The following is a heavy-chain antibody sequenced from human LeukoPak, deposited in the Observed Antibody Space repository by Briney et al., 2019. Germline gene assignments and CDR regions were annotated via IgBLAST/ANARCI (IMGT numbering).Heavy chain of an antibody. CDR1: GYSISSGYY. D-gene: IGHD3-16*02. V-gene: IGHV4-38-2*02. CDR2: IYHSGST. CDR3: ARGVNDYVWGSYRYGPPYFDY. Sequence: SETLSLTCTVSGYSISSGYYWGWIRQPPGKGLEWIGSIYHSGSTNYNPSLKSRVTISVDTSKNQFSLKLSSVTAADTAVYYCARGVNDYVWGSYRYGPPYFDYWGQGTLVTVSS. J-gene: IGHJ4*02.